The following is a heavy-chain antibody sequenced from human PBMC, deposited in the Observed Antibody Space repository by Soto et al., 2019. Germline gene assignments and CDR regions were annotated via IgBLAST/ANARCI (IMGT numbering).Heavy chain of an antibody. CDR1: GYSISSSNW. D-gene: IGHD1-26*01. Sequence: QVQLQESGPGLVKPSDTLSLTCAVSGYSISSSNWWGWIRQPPGKGLEWIGYIYYSGTTYYNPSLMSRVTMSVDSSNDRFSLKLTSVTAVDTAADYCARREIQGPIDYWGQGTLVTVAS. CDR3: ARREIQGPIDY. V-gene: IGHV4-28*01. J-gene: IGHJ4*02. CDR2: IYYSGTT.